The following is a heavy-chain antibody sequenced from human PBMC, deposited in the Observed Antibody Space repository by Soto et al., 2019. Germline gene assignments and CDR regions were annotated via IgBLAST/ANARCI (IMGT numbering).Heavy chain of an antibody. D-gene: IGHD3-10*01. J-gene: IGHJ6*02. CDR3: ARDLGGSGSYHRPNYYGMDV. Sequence: PGGSLRLSCAASGFTFSSYGMHWVRQAPGKGLEWVAVIWYDGSNKYYADSVKGRFTISRDNSKNTLYLQMNSLRAEDTAVYYCARDLGGSGSYHRPNYYGMDVWGQGTTVTVSS. CDR1: GFTFSSYG. CDR2: IWYDGSNK. V-gene: IGHV3-33*01.